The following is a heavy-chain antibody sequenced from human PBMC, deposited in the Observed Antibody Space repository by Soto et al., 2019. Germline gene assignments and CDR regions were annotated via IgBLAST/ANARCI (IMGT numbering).Heavy chain of an antibody. CDR3: ATARRDGYNWGYYFDY. Sequence: ASVKVSCKVSGYTLTELSMHWVRQAPGKGLEWMGGFDPEDGETIYAQKFQGRVTMTEDTSTDTAYVELSSLRSEDTAVYYCATARRDGYNWGYYFDYWGQGTLVTVSS. CDR2: FDPEDGET. CDR1: GYTLTELS. V-gene: IGHV1-24*01. D-gene: IGHD1-1*01. J-gene: IGHJ4*02.